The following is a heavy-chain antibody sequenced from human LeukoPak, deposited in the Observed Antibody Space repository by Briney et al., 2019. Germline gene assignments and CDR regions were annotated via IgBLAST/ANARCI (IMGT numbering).Heavy chain of an antibody. CDR3: ARDHGSGSWYGDAFDI. V-gene: IGHV4-59*01. D-gene: IGHD6-13*01. Sequence: SETLSLTCTVSGGSISSYYWSWIRQPPGKGLEWIGYIYYSGSTNYNPSLKSRVTISVDTSKNQFSLKLSSVTAADTAVYYCARDHGSGSWYGDAFDIWGQGTMATVSS. CDR1: GGSISSYY. J-gene: IGHJ3*02. CDR2: IYYSGST.